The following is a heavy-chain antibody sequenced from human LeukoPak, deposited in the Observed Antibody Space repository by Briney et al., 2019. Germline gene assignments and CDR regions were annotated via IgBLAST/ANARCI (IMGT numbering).Heavy chain of an antibody. J-gene: IGHJ4*02. D-gene: IGHD3-22*01. CDR2: IDTKTGNP. V-gene: IGHV7-4-1*02. Sequence: ASVKVSCKASGYAFSSCAINWVRQAPGQGLEYMGWIDTKTGNPTYAQGFTGRFVFSLDTSVSTAYLQISSLKAEDTAVYYCAIHPSDSSGYFSYWGQGALVTVSS. CDR3: AIHPSDSSGYFSY. CDR1: GYAFSSCA.